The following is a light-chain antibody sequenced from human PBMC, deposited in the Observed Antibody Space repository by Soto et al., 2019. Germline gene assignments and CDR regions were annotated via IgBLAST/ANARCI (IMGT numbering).Light chain of an antibody. Sequence: EVIMTQSPATLSVSPGERATLSCRASQTISSHLAWYQQKNGQAPRLLIYHSSIRANGIPARFSGSGSGTEFSLTISSLQSEDFGVYYCQQYHTWPPSTTFGQGTRLEIK. CDR3: QQYHTWPPSTT. CDR1: QTISSH. V-gene: IGKV3D-15*01. J-gene: IGKJ5*01. CDR2: HSS.